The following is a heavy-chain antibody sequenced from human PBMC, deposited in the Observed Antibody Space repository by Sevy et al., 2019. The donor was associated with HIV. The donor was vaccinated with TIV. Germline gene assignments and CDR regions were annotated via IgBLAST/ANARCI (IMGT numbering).Heavy chain of an antibody. CDR2: IYHSGST. Sequence: SETLSLTCAVSGGSISSGGYSWSWIRQPPGKGLEWIGYIYHSGSTYYNPSLKSRVTISVDRSKNQFSLKLSSVIAADTAVYYCARALYDFWSGYYQPTFDYWGQGTLVTVSS. CDR3: ARALYDFWSGYYQPTFDY. J-gene: IGHJ4*02. D-gene: IGHD3-3*01. CDR1: GGSISSGGYS. V-gene: IGHV4-30-2*01.